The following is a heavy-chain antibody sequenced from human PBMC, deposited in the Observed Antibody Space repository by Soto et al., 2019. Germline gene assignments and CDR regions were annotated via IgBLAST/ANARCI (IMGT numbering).Heavy chain of an antibody. Sequence: EVQLVESGGGLVQPGGSLRLSCAASGFTFSSYWMSWVRQAPGKGLEWVANIKQDGSEKYYVDSVKRRFTISRDNAKNSLYLQMNSLRAEDTAVYYCASLESYYDILTGYRHWGQGTLVAVSS. V-gene: IGHV3-7*01. J-gene: IGHJ4*02. D-gene: IGHD3-9*01. CDR1: GFTFSSYW. CDR3: ASLESYYDILTGYRH. CDR2: IKQDGSEK.